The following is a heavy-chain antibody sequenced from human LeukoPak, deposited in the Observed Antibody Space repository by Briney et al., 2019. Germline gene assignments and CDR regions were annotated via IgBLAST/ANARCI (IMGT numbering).Heavy chain of an antibody. CDR2: ISGSGGST. Sequence: PGGSLRLSCAASGFTFSSYVTSWVRQAPGKGLEWVSAISGSGGSTYYADSVKGRFTISRDNSKNTLYLQMNSLRAEDTAVYYCAKDVLQGYSSSWFILYDAFDIWGQGTMVTVSS. V-gene: IGHV3-23*01. D-gene: IGHD2-2*01. CDR3: AKDVLQGYSSSWFILYDAFDI. CDR1: GFTFSSYV. J-gene: IGHJ3*02.